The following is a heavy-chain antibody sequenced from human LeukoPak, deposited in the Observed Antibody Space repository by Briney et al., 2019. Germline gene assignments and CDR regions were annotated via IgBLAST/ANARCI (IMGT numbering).Heavy chain of an antibody. Sequence: SVKASCKASGGTFSSYAISWVRQAPGQGLEWMGGIIPIFGTANYAQKFQGRVTITTDESTGTAYMELSSLRSEDTAVYYCARTPIQLERRPFDYWGQGTLVTVSS. CDR2: IIPIFGTA. CDR1: GGTFSSYA. V-gene: IGHV1-69*05. CDR3: ARTPIQLERRPFDY. D-gene: IGHD1-1*01. J-gene: IGHJ4*02.